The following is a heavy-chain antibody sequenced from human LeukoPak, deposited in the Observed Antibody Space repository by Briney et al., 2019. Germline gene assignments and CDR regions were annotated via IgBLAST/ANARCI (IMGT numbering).Heavy chain of an antibody. D-gene: IGHD3-22*01. CDR3: AKVGGIVVVTNDAFDI. Sequence: PGGSLRLSCAASGFTFSSYGMHWVRQAPGKGLEWVAVIWYDGSNKYYADSVKGRFTISRDNSKNTLYLQMNSLRAEDTAVYYCAKVGGIVVVTNDAFDIWGQGTMVTVSS. CDR1: GFTFSSYG. J-gene: IGHJ3*02. V-gene: IGHV3-30*02. CDR2: IWYDGSNK.